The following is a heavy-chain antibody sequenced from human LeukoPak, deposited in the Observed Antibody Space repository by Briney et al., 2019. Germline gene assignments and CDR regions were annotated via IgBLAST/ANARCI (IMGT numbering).Heavy chain of an antibody. CDR2: INPNSGGT. J-gene: IGHJ4*02. Sequence: ASVKVSCKASGYTFTGYYMHWVRQAPGQGLEWMGWINPNSGGTNYAQKFQGRVTMTRDTSISTAYMELSGLRSDDTAVYYCASMMGIAVAGTSPFDYWGQGTLVTVSS. CDR1: GYTFTGYY. CDR3: ASMMGIAVAGTSPFDY. V-gene: IGHV1-2*02. D-gene: IGHD6-19*01.